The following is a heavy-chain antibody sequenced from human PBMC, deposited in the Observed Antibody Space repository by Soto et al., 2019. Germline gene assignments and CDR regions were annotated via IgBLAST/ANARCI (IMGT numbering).Heavy chain of an antibody. V-gene: IGHV4-31*03. Sequence: QVQLQESGPGLVKPSQTLSLTCTVSGGSISSGGYYWSWIRQHPGKGLEWVGYIYYSASTYHNPSLNSRVTIAVDTCKTQFSLKLSCVKAADTAVYYCARDYDSSGYYSGFGYWGQGTLVTVSS. CDR3: ARDYDSSGYYSGFGY. CDR2: IYYSAST. J-gene: IGHJ4*02. D-gene: IGHD3-22*01. CDR1: GGSISSGGYY.